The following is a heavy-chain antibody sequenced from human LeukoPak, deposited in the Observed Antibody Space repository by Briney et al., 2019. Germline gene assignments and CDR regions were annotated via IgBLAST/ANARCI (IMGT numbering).Heavy chain of an antibody. Sequence: ASVKVSCKASGYTFTGYYMDWVRQAPGQGVEWMGRINPNSGGTNYAQKFQGRVTMTRDTSISTAYMELSRLRSDDTAVYYCARNNFDNWFDPWGQGTLVTVSS. CDR3: ARNNFDNWFDP. D-gene: IGHD5-24*01. J-gene: IGHJ5*02. V-gene: IGHV1-2*06. CDR2: INPNSGGT. CDR1: GYTFTGYY.